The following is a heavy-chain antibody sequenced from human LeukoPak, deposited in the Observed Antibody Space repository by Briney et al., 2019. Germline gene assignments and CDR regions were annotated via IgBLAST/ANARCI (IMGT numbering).Heavy chain of an antibody. CDR1: GYTFTGYY. Sequence: ASVKVSCKASGYTFTGYYMHWVRQAPGQGLEWMGWINPNSGGTNYAQKFQGRVTMTRDTSISTAYMELSRLRSDDTAVYYCARGGAYYYDSSGYVCYWGQGTLVTVSS. CDR2: INPNSGGT. V-gene: IGHV1-2*02. J-gene: IGHJ4*02. D-gene: IGHD3-22*01. CDR3: ARGGAYYYDSSGYVCY.